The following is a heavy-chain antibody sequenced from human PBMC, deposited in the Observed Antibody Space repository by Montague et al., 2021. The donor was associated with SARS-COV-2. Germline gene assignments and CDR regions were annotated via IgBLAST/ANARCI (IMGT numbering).Heavy chain of an antibody. CDR3: ARRNYCSSSSCYNGGFDI. V-gene: IGHV4-39*01. CDR2: VFYRGNT. Sequence: SETLSLTCTVSGGSIGTGYYFWSWIRQSPGKGLEWLGTVFYRGNTYYNPSLKSRVTISVDTSTNQFSLKLTSVTVAETAIYFCARRNYCSSSSCYNGGFDIWGQGAVVTVSS. D-gene: IGHD2-2*01. J-gene: IGHJ3*02. CDR1: GGSIGTGYYF.